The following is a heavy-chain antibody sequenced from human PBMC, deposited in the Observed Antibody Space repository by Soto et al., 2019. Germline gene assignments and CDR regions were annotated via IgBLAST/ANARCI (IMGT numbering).Heavy chain of an antibody. CDR1: GGTFSSYA. J-gene: IGHJ6*02. Sequence: ASVKVSCKASGGTFSSYAISWVRQAPGQGLEWMGGIIPIFGTANYAQKFQGRVTVTADESTSTAYMELSSLRSEDTAVYYCASGYCSSTSCPTLYGMDVWGQGTTVTVSS. CDR2: IIPIFGTA. D-gene: IGHD2-2*03. V-gene: IGHV1-69*13. CDR3: ASGYCSSTSCPTLYGMDV.